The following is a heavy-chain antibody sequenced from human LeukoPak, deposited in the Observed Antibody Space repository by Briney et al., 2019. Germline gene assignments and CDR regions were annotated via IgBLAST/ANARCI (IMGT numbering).Heavy chain of an antibody. D-gene: IGHD3-9*01. V-gene: IGHV3-23*01. Sequence: GGSLRLSCAASGFTFSTYAVNWVRQAPGKGLEWVSTISGSGDSTYYADSVKGRFTISRDNSKNTLYLQMNSLRAEDTAVYYCARSYDILTGTEYYYYYGMDVWGQGTTVTVSS. CDR1: GFTFSTYA. CDR3: ARSYDILTGTEYYYYYGMDV. J-gene: IGHJ6*02. CDR2: ISGSGDST.